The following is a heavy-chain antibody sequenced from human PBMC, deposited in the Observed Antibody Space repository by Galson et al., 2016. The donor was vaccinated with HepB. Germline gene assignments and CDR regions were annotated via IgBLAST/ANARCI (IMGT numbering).Heavy chain of an antibody. D-gene: IGHD6-25*01. Sequence: SLRLSCAASGFTFSHYAMHWVRQAPGKGLEWVALISYDGSYSSYADSVKGRFTISRDNSKNTLYLQLNSLRAEDTAVYYCAREHPGIAAAILDYWGQGTLVTVSS. CDR3: AREHPGIAAAILDY. CDR2: ISYDGSYS. J-gene: IGHJ4*02. V-gene: IGHV3-30*03. CDR1: GFTFSHYA.